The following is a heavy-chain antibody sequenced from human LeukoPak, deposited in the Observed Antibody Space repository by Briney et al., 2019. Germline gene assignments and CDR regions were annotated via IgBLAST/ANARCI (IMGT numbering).Heavy chain of an antibody. CDR1: GGSFSGSY. Sequence: SETLSLTCAVYGGSFSGSYWSWIRQPPGKGLEWIGSIYHSGSTYYNPSLKSRVTISVDTSKNQFSLKLSSVTAADTAVYYCARTVFFGGYFDYWGQGTLVTVSS. CDR2: IYHSGST. D-gene: IGHD3-16*01. J-gene: IGHJ4*02. V-gene: IGHV4-34*01. CDR3: ARTVFFGGYFDY.